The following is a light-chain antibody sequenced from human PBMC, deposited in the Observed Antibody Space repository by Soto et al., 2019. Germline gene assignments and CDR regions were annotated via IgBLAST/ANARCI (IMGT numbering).Light chain of an antibody. CDR2: EVT. V-gene: IGLV2-11*01. CDR1: SSDVGGYNY. J-gene: IGLJ2*01. CDR3: SSYAGPDTSVN. Sequence: QSALTQPRSVSGSPGQSVTISCTGTSSDVGGYNYVSWYQQHPDTAPKLLIYEVTKRPSGVPDRFSGSKSGNTASLTISGLHAEDEADYFCSSYAGPDTSVNFGGGTKLTVL.